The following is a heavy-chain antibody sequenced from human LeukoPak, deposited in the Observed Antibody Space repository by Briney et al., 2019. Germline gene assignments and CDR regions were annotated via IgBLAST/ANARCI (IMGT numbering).Heavy chain of an antibody. Sequence: PSETLSLTCTVPGASIRTSSYYWGWIRQPPGKGLEWIGTIYYSGSTYYNPSLKSRLTLSVDTSKNQFSLKLTSVTAADTAVYYCARAVDYGFGYGSGSYSDYWGQGTLVTVSS. CDR1: GASIRTSSYY. CDR2: IYYSGST. J-gene: IGHJ4*02. D-gene: IGHD3-10*01. V-gene: IGHV4-39*07. CDR3: ARAVDYGFGYGSGSYSDY.